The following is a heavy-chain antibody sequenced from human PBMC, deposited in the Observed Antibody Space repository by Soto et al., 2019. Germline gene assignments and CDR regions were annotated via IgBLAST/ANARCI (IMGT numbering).Heavy chain of an antibody. CDR2: IRGTAT. V-gene: IGHV3-23*01. Sequence: EVQLLESGGTLVQPGESLRLSCEVSGFSFSSFAMNWVRQAPGEGLEWVSSIRGTATSYADSVKGRFTISRAKSNNTVSLELNTLTGEDTAAHYCAKCAVLMPTSGGWCKWVDPWGQATLVIFPS. D-gene: IGHD2-21*01. J-gene: IGHJ5*02. CDR1: GFSFSSFA. CDR3: AKCAVLMPTSGGWCKWVDP.